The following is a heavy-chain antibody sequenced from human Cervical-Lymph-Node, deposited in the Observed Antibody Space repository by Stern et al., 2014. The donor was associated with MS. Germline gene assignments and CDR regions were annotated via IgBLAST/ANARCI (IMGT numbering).Heavy chain of an antibody. CDR2: IIPIFGTA. J-gene: IGHJ3*01. Sequence: VQLVESGAEVKKPGASVKVSCKASGYTFTNYYMHWVRQAPGQGLEWMGGIIPIFGTANYAQKFQGRVTITADESTSTAYMELSSLRSEDTAVYYCARANIVLMVYASFERWGQGTMVTVSS. V-gene: IGHV1-69*01. D-gene: IGHD2-8*01. CDR3: ARANIVLMVYASFER. CDR1: GYTFTNYY.